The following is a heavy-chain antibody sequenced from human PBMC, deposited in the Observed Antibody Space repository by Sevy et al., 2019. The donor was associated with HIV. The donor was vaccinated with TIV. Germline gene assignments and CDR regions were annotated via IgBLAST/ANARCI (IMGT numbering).Heavy chain of an antibody. CDR2: IYYTGST. J-gene: IGHJ4*02. V-gene: IGHV4-59*01. CDR3: ARIVGRYNSDY. CDR1: GGSIGSYY. Sequence: SETLSLTCTVSGGSIGSYYWSWIRQPPGKGLEWIGYIYYTGSTNYNPSLKSRVTISVDTSKNQFSLKLSSVTAADTAVYYCARIVGRYNSDYWGQGTLVTVSS. D-gene: IGHD2-21*01.